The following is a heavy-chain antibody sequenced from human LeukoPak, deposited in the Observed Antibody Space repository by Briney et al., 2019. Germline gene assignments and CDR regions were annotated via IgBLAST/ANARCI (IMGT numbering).Heavy chain of an antibody. V-gene: IGHV3-48*01. CDR3: ARETDSVNTYYYFDS. Sequence: GGSLRLSCAASKFAFSSYAMNWVRQAPGRGLEWVSYISSGSSTIYYADSVQGRFTISRDNAKNSLYLQMNSLRAEDTAVYYCARETDSVNTYYYFDSWGQGTLLTVSS. CDR1: KFAFSSYA. CDR2: ISSGSSTI. J-gene: IGHJ4*02. D-gene: IGHD2/OR15-2a*01.